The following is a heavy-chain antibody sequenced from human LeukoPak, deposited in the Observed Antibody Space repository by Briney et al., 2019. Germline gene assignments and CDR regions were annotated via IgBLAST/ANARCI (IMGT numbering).Heavy chain of an antibody. CDR3: ARLRLIGSPCFDY. V-gene: IGHV4-59*08. CDR1: GGSISSYY. J-gene: IGHJ4*02. Sequence: SETLSLTCTVSGGSISSYYWSWIRQPPGEGLEWIGYIYYSGSTNYNPSLKSRVTISVDTSKNQFSLKLSSVTAADTAVYYCARLRLIGSPCFDYWGQGTLVTVSS. D-gene: IGHD3-16*02. CDR2: IYYSGST.